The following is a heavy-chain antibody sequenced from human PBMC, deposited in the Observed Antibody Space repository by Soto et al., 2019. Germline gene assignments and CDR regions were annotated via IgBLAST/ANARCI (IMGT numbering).Heavy chain of an antibody. V-gene: IGHV3-53*01. J-gene: IGHJ4*02. D-gene: IGHD5-12*01. CDR1: GFTVSSSNY. CDR2: IYTGGTT. Sequence: EVQLVESGGGLIQPGGSLRLSCVVSGFTVSSSNYMSWVRQAPGTGLEWVSVIYTGGTTYYADSVKGRFTISRDNSKNTLYLQMNSLSAEDTAVYYCHGYGYWGQGTLVTVSS. CDR3: HGYGY.